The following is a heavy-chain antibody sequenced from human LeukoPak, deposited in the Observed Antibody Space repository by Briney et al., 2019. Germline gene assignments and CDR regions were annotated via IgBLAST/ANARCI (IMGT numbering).Heavy chain of an antibody. CDR2: ISAYNGNT. Sequence: ASVKVSCKASGYTFTSYGISWVRQAPGQGLEWMGWISAYNGNTNYAQKLQGRVTMTTDTSTSTAYMELRSLRSDDTAVYYCARDGDYGWGSYQNWFDPWGQGTLVTVSS. J-gene: IGHJ5*02. V-gene: IGHV1-18*01. CDR3: ARDGDYGWGSYQNWFDP. CDR1: GYTFTSYG. D-gene: IGHD3-10*01.